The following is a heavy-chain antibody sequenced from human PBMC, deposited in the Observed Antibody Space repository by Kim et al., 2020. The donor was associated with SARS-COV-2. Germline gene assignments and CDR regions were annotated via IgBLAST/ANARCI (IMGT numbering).Heavy chain of an antibody. J-gene: IGHJ4*02. V-gene: IGHV5-51*01. CDR3: ATNTYYDILTGREVDY. CDR1: GYSFTSYW. CDR2: IYPGDSDT. Sequence: GESLKISCKGSGYSFTSYWIGWVRQMPGKGLEWMGIIYPGDSDTRYSPSFQGQVTISADKSISTAYLQWSSLKASDTAMYYCATNTYYDILTGREVDYWGQGTLVTVSS. D-gene: IGHD3-9*01.